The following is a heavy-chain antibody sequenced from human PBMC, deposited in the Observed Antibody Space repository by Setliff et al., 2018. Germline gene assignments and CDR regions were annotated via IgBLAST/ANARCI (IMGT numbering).Heavy chain of an antibody. D-gene: IGHD4-4*01. J-gene: IGHJ5*02. CDR2: INPSGGSA. Sequence: ASVKVSCKATGYSFTSYYIHWVRQAPGQGLEWMGIINPSGGSASVVDKFQGRVTMTRDTSTSTVYVDLSSLRSEDTALYYCARGHEYSNYVYSWFGPWGRGTLVTVSS. CDR3: ARGHEYSNYVYSWFGP. V-gene: IGHV1-46*01. CDR1: GYSFTSYY.